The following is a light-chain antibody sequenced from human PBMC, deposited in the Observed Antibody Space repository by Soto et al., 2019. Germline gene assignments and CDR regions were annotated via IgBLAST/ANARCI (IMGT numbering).Light chain of an antibody. CDR3: QQTYSTPPTT. Sequence: DIQMTQSPSSLSASVGDRVTITCRARQRISSFLNWYQQKPGKAPKLLIYTTSRLQSGVPSRFRGSGSGTDFTLTINNLQPEDFATYYCQQTYSTPPTTFGQGTRLEIK. J-gene: IGKJ5*01. CDR2: TTS. V-gene: IGKV1-39*01. CDR1: QRISSF.